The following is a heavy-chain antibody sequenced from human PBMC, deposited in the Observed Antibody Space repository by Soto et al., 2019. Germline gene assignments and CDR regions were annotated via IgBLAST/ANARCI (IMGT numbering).Heavy chain of an antibody. J-gene: IGHJ4*02. CDR2: MNPNSGNT. Sequence: QVQLVQSGAEVKKPGASVKVSCKASGYTFTSYDINWVRQATGQGLEWMGWMNPNSGNTGYAQKFQGRVTMTRNTSISTAYMELSSLRSEDTSVYYCARGPQQRHTQLGGYWGQGTLVTVSS. CDR3: ARGPQQRHTQLGGY. D-gene: IGHD6-13*01. CDR1: GYTFTSYD. V-gene: IGHV1-8*01.